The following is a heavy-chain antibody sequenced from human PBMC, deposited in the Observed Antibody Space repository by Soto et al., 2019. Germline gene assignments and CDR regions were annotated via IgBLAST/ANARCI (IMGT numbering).Heavy chain of an antibody. CDR2: ISYDGSNK. CDR3: ARPLWRKDYKWGYFDL. D-gene: IGHD4-4*01. J-gene: IGHJ2*01. V-gene: IGHV3-30-3*01. Sequence: QVQLVESGGGVVQPGRSLRLSCAASGFTFSSYAMHWVRQAPGKGLEWVAVISYDGSNKYYADSVKGRFTISRDNSKNTLYLQMNSRRAEDTAVYYCARPLWRKDYKWGYFDLWGRGPLVTVSS. CDR1: GFTFSSYA.